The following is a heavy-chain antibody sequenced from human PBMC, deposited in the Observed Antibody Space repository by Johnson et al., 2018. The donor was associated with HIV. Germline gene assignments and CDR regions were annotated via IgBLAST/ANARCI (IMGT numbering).Heavy chain of an antibody. V-gene: IGHV3-66*02. CDR1: GFRFNDYA. Sequence: MLLVESGGGFVQPGGSLRLSCAASGFRFNDYALSWVRQAPGKGLEWVSLIYSGDTTYYADSVKGRFTISRDNSKNTLYLQMNSLRAEDTAVYYCARGPGGFGAFDIWGQGTMVTVSP. J-gene: IGHJ3*02. CDR2: IYSGDTT. CDR3: ARGPGGFGAFDI. D-gene: IGHD2-8*02.